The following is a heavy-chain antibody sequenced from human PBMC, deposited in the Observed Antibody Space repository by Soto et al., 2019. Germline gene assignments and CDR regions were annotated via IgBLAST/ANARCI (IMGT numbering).Heavy chain of an antibody. Sequence: SETLSLTCAVYGGSFSGYYWRWIRQPPGKGPEWLGEITHSGSTNYNPSLNSRVTLSVDTSNHQLSLTLRSVTAADTAVYYCASGAVAGTHYYYYGMDVWGQGTTVTVSS. J-gene: IGHJ6*02. CDR3: ASGAVAGTHYYYYGMDV. V-gene: IGHV4-34*01. CDR1: GGSFSGYY. D-gene: IGHD6-19*01. CDR2: ITHSGST.